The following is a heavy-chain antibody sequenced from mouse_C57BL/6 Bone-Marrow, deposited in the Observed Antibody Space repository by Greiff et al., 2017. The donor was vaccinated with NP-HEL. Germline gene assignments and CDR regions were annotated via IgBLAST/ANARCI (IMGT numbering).Heavy chain of an antibody. CDR2: IWSDGST. J-gene: IGHJ4*01. V-gene: IGHV2-6-1*01. CDR3: ARHSIYYYGSSRYYAMDY. D-gene: IGHD1-1*01. Sequence: QVQLKESGPGLVAPSQSLSITCTVSGFSLTSYGVHWVRQPPGKGLEWLVVIWSDGSTTYNSALKSRLSISKDNSKSQVFLKMNSLQTDDTAMYYCARHSIYYYGSSRYYAMDYWGQGTSVTVSS. CDR1: GFSLTSYG.